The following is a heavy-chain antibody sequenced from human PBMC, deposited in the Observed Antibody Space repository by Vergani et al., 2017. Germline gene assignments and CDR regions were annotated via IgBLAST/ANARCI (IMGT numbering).Heavy chain of an antibody. CDR3: ARGSNDILTGYYLTFDY. J-gene: IGHJ4*02. D-gene: IGHD3-9*01. Sequence: QVQLQESGPGLVKPSQTLSLTCTVSGGSISSGDYYWSWIRQPPGKGLEWIGYIYYSGSTYYNPSLKSRVTISVDTSKNQFSLKLSSVTAADTAVYYCARGSNDILTGYYLTFDYWGQGTLVTVSS. CDR2: IYYSGST. CDR1: GGSISSGDYY. V-gene: IGHV4-30-4*08.